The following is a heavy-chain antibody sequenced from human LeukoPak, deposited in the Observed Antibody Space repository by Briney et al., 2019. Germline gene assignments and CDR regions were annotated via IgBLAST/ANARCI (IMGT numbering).Heavy chain of an antibody. Sequence: WEPLSLTCTVSDGSSSSSSWNWIRQPPGKGLEWIGYIYYSGSTKSNPSLESRVTISVDTSKRQISLILRSVTAADTAIYYCARRQQTGGDNGLHNWFDPWGQGILVTVSS. CDR1: DGSSSSSS. J-gene: IGHJ5*02. V-gene: IGHV4-59*08. CDR2: IYYSGST. CDR3: ARRQQTGGDNGLHNWFDP. D-gene: IGHD2-21*01.